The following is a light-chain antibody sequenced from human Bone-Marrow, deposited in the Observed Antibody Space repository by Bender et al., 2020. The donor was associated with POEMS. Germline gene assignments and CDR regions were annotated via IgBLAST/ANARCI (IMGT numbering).Light chain of an antibody. CDR3: AAWDDSLKAVL. Sequence: QSVLTQPPSASGTPGQRITISCSGSRSNIGKNYVYWYQQLPGTAPKILVYRNNQRPSGVPDRFSGSRSGSSASLAISGIRSEDEAEYYCAAWDDSLKAVLFGGGTKLTVL. J-gene: IGLJ3*02. CDR2: RNN. CDR1: RSNIGKNY. V-gene: IGLV1-47*01.